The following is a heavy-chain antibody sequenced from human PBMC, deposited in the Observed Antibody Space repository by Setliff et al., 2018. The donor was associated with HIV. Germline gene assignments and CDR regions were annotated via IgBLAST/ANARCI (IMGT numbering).Heavy chain of an antibody. CDR3: ASAGPYCGDDCPYNWLTP. Sequence: LSLTCTVSSDSISSSYWTWIRQPPGQGLEWIGYVHHSGSTKYNASLRSRVTMSVDTSKNLFSLTLRSVTAADTAVYYCASAGPYCGDDCPYNWLTPWGQGTRVTV. D-gene: IGHD2-21*02. CDR1: SDSISSSY. J-gene: IGHJ5*02. V-gene: IGHV4-59*01. CDR2: VHHSGST.